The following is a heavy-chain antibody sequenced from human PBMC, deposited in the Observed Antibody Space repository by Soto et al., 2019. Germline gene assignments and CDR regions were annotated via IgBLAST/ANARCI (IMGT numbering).Heavy chain of an antibody. Sequence: QVQLVESGGGVVQPGRSLRLSCAASGFTFSSYGIHWVRQAPGKGLEWVAVISYDGNNKYYADSVKGRFTISRDNSKTTLYLQMNSLRAEDTAVYYCAKSGPSSGSGAFEIWGQGTLVTVSS. V-gene: IGHV3-30*18. D-gene: IGHD3-10*01. CDR1: GFTFSSYG. CDR2: ISYDGNNK. J-gene: IGHJ3*02. CDR3: AKSGPSSGSGAFEI.